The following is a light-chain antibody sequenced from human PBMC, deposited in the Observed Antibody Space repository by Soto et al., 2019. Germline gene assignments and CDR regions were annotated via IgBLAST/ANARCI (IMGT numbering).Light chain of an antibody. CDR1: QGISNY. Sequence: DIQLTQSPPSLSASVGDRVTITCRASQGISNYLAWYQQRPGTVPELLIYAASTVQSGVPSRFSGSGSGTDFTLTISSLQPEDVATYYCQKYDRAPRTFGQGTKVEIK. CDR2: AAS. V-gene: IGKV1-27*01. J-gene: IGKJ1*01. CDR3: QKYDRAPRT.